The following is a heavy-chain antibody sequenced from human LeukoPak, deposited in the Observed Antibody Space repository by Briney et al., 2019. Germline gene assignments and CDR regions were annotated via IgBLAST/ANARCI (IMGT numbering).Heavy chain of an antibody. CDR1: GFTFSNYA. V-gene: IGHV3-23*01. Sequence: GGSLRLSCAASGFTFSNYAMSWVRQAPGKGLEWVSAISGSGGSTYYADSVKGRFTISRDNSKNTLYLQMNSLRAEDTAVYYCAKDKGYDFWSGYVDYWGQGTLVTVSS. D-gene: IGHD3-3*01. CDR3: AKDKGYDFWSGYVDY. J-gene: IGHJ4*02. CDR2: ISGSGGST.